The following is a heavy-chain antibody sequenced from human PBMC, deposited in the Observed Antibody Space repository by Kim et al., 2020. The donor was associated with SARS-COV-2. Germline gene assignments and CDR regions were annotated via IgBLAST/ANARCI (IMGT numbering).Heavy chain of an antibody. CDR3: ARCGGGWNYGDDAFDI. V-gene: IGHV3-53*01. CDR2: IYSGGST. CDR1: GFTVSSNY. J-gene: IGHJ3*02. Sequence: GGSLRLSCAASGFTVSSNYMSWVRQAPGKGLEWVSVIYSGGSTYYADSVKGRFTISRDNSKNTLYLQMNSLRAEDTAVYYCARCGGGWNYGDDAFDIWGQGTMVTVSS. D-gene: IGHD1-7*01.